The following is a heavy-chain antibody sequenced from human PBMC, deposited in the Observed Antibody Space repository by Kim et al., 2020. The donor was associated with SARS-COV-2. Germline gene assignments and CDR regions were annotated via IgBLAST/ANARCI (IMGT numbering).Heavy chain of an antibody. CDR1: GGSISSSSYY. Sequence: SETLSLTCTVSGGSISSSSYYWGWIRQPPGKGLEWIGSIYYSGSTYYNPSLKSRVTISVDTSKNQFSLKLSSVTAADTAVYYCARHWRIGSDYYYGMDVWGQGTTVTVSS. D-gene: IGHD1-26*01. CDR3: ARHWRIGSDYYYGMDV. V-gene: IGHV4-39*01. CDR2: IYYSGST. J-gene: IGHJ6*02.